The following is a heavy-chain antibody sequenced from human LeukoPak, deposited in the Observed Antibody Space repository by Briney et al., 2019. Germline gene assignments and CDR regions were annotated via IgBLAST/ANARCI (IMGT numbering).Heavy chain of an antibody. V-gene: IGHV3-74*01. CDR2: LSGDEKFI. Sequence: GGSLRLSCAASGFTFSNSWMHWVRQVPGEGLLWVSSLSGDEKFIHYGDSVQGRFTISRDNAKNTLYLQMNSLRVEDTAIYFCVGEVDSAMVYWGQGTLVTVSS. CDR1: GFTFSNSW. D-gene: IGHD5-18*01. J-gene: IGHJ4*02. CDR3: VGEVDSAMVY.